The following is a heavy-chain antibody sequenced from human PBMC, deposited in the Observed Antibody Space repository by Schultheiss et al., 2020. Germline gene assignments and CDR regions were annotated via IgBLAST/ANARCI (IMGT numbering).Heavy chain of an antibody. J-gene: IGHJ3*02. V-gene: IGHV4-31*03. Sequence: SETLSLTCTVSGGSISSAAYYWSWIRQHPGKGLQWIGYIYYSGSTYYDPSLKSRVTISLDTSKNQFSLKMSSVTAADTAVYYCARGGSRIAARDAFDIWGQGTMVTVSS. CDR1: GGSISSAAYY. CDR3: ARGGSRIAARDAFDI. CDR2: IYYSGST. D-gene: IGHD6-6*01.